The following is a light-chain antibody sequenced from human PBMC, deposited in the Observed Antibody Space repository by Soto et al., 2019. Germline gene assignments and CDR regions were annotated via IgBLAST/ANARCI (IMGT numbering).Light chain of an antibody. V-gene: IGLV2-14*01. CDR1: SNDVGAYNS. Sequence: QSVLTQPASVSGSPGQSITISCTGTSNDVGAYNSVSWYQQHPGKAPKLMIYDVSNRPSGISDRFSVSKSGNTASLTISGLQAEYEADYYCSSYTRSSTYVFGTGTKLTV. CDR2: DVS. J-gene: IGLJ1*01. CDR3: SSYTRSSTYV.